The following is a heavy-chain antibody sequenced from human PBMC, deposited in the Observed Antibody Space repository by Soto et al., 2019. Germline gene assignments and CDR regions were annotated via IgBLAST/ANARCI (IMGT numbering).Heavy chain of an antibody. V-gene: IGHV1-8*01. CDR3: ARGRVCSGDCYPQYNYFDP. Sequence: QVQLVQSGAEVRKPGASVKVSCMASGNTFTSYDINWVRQATGQGLEWMGWMNSNSGNTGYAQKFQGRVTMTRSTSISTAYMELSSLRSEDTAVYYCARGRVCSGDCYPQYNYFDPWGQGTLVTVSS. D-gene: IGHD2-21*02. CDR1: GNTFTSYD. J-gene: IGHJ5*02. CDR2: MNSNSGNT.